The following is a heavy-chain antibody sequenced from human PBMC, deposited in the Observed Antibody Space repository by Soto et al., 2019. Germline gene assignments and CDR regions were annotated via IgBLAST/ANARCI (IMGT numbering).Heavy chain of an antibody. Sequence: GGSLRLSCAASGFTFSSYGMHWVRQAPGKGLEWVAVIWYDGSNKYYADSVKGRFTISRDNSKNTLYLQMNSLRAEDTAVYYCARDPQAYYYDSSGYFPIWGQGTLVTVSS. D-gene: IGHD3-22*01. CDR2: IWYDGSNK. V-gene: IGHV3-33*01. J-gene: IGHJ4*02. CDR3: ARDPQAYYYDSSGYFPI. CDR1: GFTFSSYG.